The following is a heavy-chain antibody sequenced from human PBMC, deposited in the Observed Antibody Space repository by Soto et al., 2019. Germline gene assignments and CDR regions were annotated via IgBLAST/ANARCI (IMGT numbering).Heavy chain of an antibody. CDR3: AREWTYPTYYDY. J-gene: IGHJ4*02. CDR1: GYTFTSYY. CDR2: INPSGRST. V-gene: IGHV1-46*01. Sequence: ASVKLSSKASGYTFTSYYMHCLRQAPRQGHESMGIINPSGRSTTYAQKCQGRVTMTRDTSTSTVYMELSSLRSEDTAVYYCAREWTYPTYYDYWGQGTLVTVSS. D-gene: IGHD1-1*01.